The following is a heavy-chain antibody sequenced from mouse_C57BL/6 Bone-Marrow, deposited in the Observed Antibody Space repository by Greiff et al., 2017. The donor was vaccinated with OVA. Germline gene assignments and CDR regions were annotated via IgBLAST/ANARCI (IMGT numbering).Heavy chain of an antibody. D-gene: IGHD1-1*01. CDR1: GYTFTSYG. CDR2: IYPRSGNT. J-gene: IGHJ1*03. Sequence: QVQLKESGAELARPGASVKLSCKASGYTFTSYGISWVKQRTGQGLEWIGEIYPRSGNTYYNEKFKGTATLTADKSSSTAYMELRSLTSEDSAVYFCARVDYYGVYWYFDVWGTGTTVTVSS. V-gene: IGHV1-81*01. CDR3: ARVDYYGVYWYFDV.